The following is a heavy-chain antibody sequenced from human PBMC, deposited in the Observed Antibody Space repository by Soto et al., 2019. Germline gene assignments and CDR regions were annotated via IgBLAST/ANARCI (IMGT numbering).Heavy chain of an antibody. J-gene: IGHJ4*02. V-gene: IGHV3-7*01. CDR2: IKQDGSEK. D-gene: IGHD2-15*01. CDR1: GFTFSSYW. Sequence: EVQLVESGGGLVQPGGSLRLSCAASGFTFSSYWMSWVRQAPGKGLEWVANIKQDGSEKYYVDSVKGRFTIYRDNAKNSMYLQVNSLRAEDTAVYYCARGGRSGDYWGQGPLVTVSS. CDR3: ARGGRSGDY.